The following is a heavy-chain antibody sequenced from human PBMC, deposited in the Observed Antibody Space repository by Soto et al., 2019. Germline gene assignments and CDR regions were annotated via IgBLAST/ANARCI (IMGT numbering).Heavy chain of an antibody. Sequence: GGSLRLSCAASGFTFSSYGMHWVRQAPGKGLEWVAVIWYDGSNKYYADSVKGRFTISRDNSKNTLYLQMNSLRAEDTAVYYCARDYSGNDFSGWGQGTLVTVSS. D-gene: IGHD5-12*01. CDR2: IWYDGSNK. CDR1: GFTFSSYG. J-gene: IGHJ4*02. CDR3: ARDYSGNDFSG. V-gene: IGHV3-33*01.